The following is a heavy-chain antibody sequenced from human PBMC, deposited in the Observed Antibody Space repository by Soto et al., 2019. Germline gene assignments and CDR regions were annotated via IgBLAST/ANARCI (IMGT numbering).Heavy chain of an antibody. CDR1: GYTFTSYG. J-gene: IGHJ6*02. Sequence: ASVKVSCKASGYTFTSYGISWVRQAPGQGLEWMGWISAYNGNTNYAQKLQGRVTMTTDTSTSTAYMELRSLRSDDTAVYYCASGHQDFSRRASYGMDVWGQGTTVTVSS. CDR3: ASGHQDFSRRASYGMDV. CDR2: ISAYNGNT. V-gene: IGHV1-18*01.